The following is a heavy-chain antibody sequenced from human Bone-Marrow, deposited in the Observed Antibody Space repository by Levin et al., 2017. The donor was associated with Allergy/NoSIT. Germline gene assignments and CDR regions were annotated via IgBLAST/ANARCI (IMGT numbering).Heavy chain of an antibody. CDR2: VNWNSGSI. Sequence: PGESLKISCVASGFTFEDYAMHWVRQAPGRGLEWVSSVNWNSGSIDYADSVRGRFTVSRDNAKKSVHLQMNSLRPEDTALYHCVKGRSGPGLASAGYDHWGQGTLVTVSS. CDR1: GFTFEDYA. J-gene: IGHJ4*02. CDR3: VKGRSGPGLASAGYDH. V-gene: IGHV3-9*01. D-gene: IGHD6-13*01.